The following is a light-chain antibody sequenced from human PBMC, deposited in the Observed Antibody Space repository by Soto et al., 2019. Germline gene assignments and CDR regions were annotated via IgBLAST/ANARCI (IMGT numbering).Light chain of an antibody. Sequence: RVTTQSPATLSVSPGERATLSCRASQTVAGDLAWYQQKPGQAPRLLIYRTSTMATGIPARFSGSGSGTEFTLTISSLQSEDFAVYYCQEYNGRSSFGQGTKVEIK. J-gene: IGKJ1*01. CDR2: RTS. CDR3: QEYNGRSS. V-gene: IGKV3-15*01. CDR1: QTVAGD.